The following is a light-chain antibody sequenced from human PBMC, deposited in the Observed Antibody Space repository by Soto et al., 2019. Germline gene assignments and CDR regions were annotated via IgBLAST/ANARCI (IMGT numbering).Light chain of an antibody. CDR3: QQYNNWFGT. Sequence: EVVMTQSPATLSVSPGERATLSCRASESVGSNLAWYQLKPGQPPTVLIYGASTRATGIPARFSGSGSGTEFTLNISSLQSEDFALYYCQQYNNWFGTFGQGTKVDIK. CDR1: ESVGSN. V-gene: IGKV3-15*01. J-gene: IGKJ1*01. CDR2: GAS.